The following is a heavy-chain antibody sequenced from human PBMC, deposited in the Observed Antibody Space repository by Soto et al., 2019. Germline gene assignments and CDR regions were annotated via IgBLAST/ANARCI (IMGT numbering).Heavy chain of an antibody. V-gene: IGHV3-21*01. Sequence: PGGSLRLSCAASGFTFSSYSMNWVRQAPGKGLEWVSSISSSSSYIYYADSVKGRFTISRDNAKNSLYLQMNSLRAEDTAVYYCARDLPGVVPAAMDYYYYYGMDVWGQGTTVTVSS. D-gene: IGHD2-2*01. J-gene: IGHJ6*02. CDR1: GFTFSSYS. CDR3: ARDLPGVVPAAMDYYYYYGMDV. CDR2: ISSSSSYI.